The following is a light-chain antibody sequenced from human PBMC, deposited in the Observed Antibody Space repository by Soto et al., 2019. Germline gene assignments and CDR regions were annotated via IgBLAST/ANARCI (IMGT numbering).Light chain of an antibody. Sequence: EILMTQSPATLSVSPGERATLSCRASQSVSSKLAWYQQEPGQSPRLLIHGASTRATGIPARFGGSGSGTEFTLTISSLQSEDFAVYYCQQYNNWPLTFGGGTKVDIK. V-gene: IGKV3-15*01. CDR2: GAS. CDR3: QQYNNWPLT. CDR1: QSVSSK. J-gene: IGKJ4*01.